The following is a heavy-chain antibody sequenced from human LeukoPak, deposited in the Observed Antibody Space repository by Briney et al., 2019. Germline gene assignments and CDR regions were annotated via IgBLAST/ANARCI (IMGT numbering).Heavy chain of an antibody. Sequence: SETLSLTCTVSGGSISSYYWSWIRQPPGKGPEWIGYIYYSGSTNYNPSLKSRVTISVDTSKNQFSLKLSSVTAADTAVYYCARHAESGYDRFDHWGQGTLVTVPS. CDR1: GGSISSYY. CDR3: ARHAESGYDRFDH. CDR2: IYYSGST. J-gene: IGHJ4*02. D-gene: IGHD5-12*01. V-gene: IGHV4-59*08.